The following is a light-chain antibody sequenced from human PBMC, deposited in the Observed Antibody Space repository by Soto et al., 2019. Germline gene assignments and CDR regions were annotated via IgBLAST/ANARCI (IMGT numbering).Light chain of an antibody. J-gene: IGKJ1*01. CDR2: AAS. V-gene: IGKV1D-8*01. Sequence: VIWMTQSPSLISASTGDRVTISCQVTPGVSTFLAWYQQKPGKAPELLIYAASTLQTGVPSRFSGSGSGTDFTLTISSLQSEDFATYFCQQYYSFPWTFGQGTKVEIK. CDR3: QQYYSFPWT. CDR1: PGVSTF.